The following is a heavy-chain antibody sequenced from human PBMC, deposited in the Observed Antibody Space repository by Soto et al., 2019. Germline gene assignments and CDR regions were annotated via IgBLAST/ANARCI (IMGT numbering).Heavy chain of an antibody. CDR2: IYYSGSGST. V-gene: IGHV4-61*01. CDR1: GGSVSSGSYY. J-gene: IGHJ5*02. Sequence: PSETLSLTCTVSGGSVSSGSYYWSWIRQPPGKGLEWIGYIYYSGSGSTNYNPSLKSRVTISIDTSKNQFSLKLSSVTAADTAVYYCARSTTGTTYWFDPWGQGTLVTVSS. D-gene: IGHD1-1*01. CDR3: ARSTTGTTYWFDP.